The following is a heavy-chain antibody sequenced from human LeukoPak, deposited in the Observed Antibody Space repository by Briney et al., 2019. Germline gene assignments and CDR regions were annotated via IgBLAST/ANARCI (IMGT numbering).Heavy chain of an antibody. CDR2: INPSGGST. Sequence: ASVKVSCKASGYTFTSYYMHWVRQAPGQGLEWMGIINPSGGSTSYAQKFQGRVTMTRDTSTSTVYMEPSSLRSEDTAVYYCAREVEQWLVGRGYFQHWGQGTLVTVSS. J-gene: IGHJ1*01. D-gene: IGHD6-19*01. V-gene: IGHV1-46*01. CDR1: GYTFTSYY. CDR3: AREVEQWLVGRGYFQH.